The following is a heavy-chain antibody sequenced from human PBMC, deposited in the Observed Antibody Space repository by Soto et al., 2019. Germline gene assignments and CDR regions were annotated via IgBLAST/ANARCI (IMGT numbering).Heavy chain of an antibody. D-gene: IGHD2-2*01. CDR1: GYTLTELS. CDR3: ATEHCSSTSCYRPGWFDP. J-gene: IGHJ5*02. Sequence: ASVKVSCKVSGYTLTELSMHWVRQAPGKGLEWMGGFDPEDGETIYAQKFQGRVTMTEDTSTDTAYMELSSLRSEDTAVYYCATEHCSSTSCYRPGWFDPWGQGTLVTVSS. CDR2: FDPEDGET. V-gene: IGHV1-24*01.